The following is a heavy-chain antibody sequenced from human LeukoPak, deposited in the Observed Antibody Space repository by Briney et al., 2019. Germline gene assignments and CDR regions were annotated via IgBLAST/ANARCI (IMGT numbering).Heavy chain of an antibody. D-gene: IGHD3-3*02. CDR1: GYSISSGYY. CDR3: ARAFYPGYYSYMAV. V-gene: IGHV4-38-2*01. J-gene: IGHJ6*03. Sequence: SETLSLTCAVSGYSISSGYYWGWIRQPPGKGLEWIGSIYHSGSTYYNPSLKSRVTISVDTSKNQFSLKLSSVTAADTAVYYCARAFYPGYYSYMAVWGKGTTVTVSS. CDR2: IYHSGST.